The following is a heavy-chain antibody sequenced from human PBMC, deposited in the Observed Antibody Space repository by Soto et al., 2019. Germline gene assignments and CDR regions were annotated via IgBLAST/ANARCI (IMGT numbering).Heavy chain of an antibody. V-gene: IGHV4-61*01. J-gene: IGHJ4*02. CDR2: IYHSGST. CDR1: GGSVSSGSYY. Sequence: PSETLSLTCTVSGGSVSSGSYYWSWIRQPPGKGLECIGYIYHSGSTYYNPSLKSRVTISVDTSKNQFSLKLSSVTAADTAVYYCARRQSNYFDYCGQGILVTVSS. CDR3: ARRQSNYFDY.